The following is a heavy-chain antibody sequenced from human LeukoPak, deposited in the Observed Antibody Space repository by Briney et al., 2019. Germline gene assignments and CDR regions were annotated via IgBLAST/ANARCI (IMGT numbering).Heavy chain of an antibody. V-gene: IGHV1-8*01. Sequence: ASVKVSCKASGYTFTSYDINWVRQATGQGLEWMGWMNPNSGNIGFAQKFQGRVTMTRDTSISTAYMELSRLRSDDTAVYYCARDSTPTTVYGGEFDYWGQGTLVTVSS. D-gene: IGHD4-17*01. CDR2: MNPNSGNI. CDR1: GYTFTSYD. J-gene: IGHJ4*02. CDR3: ARDSTPTTVYGGEFDY.